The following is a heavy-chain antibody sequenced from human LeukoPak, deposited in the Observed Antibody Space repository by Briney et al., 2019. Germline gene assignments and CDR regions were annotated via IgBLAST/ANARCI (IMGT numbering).Heavy chain of an antibody. J-gene: IGHJ3*02. CDR1: GFTFSNYG. D-gene: IGHD2-2*01. V-gene: IGHV3-33*01. Sequence: GGSLRLSCAASGFTFSNYGMHWVRQVPGKGLEWVAAIWFDGIRKYYADSVKGRLTISRDNSKNTLYLQMNSLTAEDTAVYYCARVGVVPAAIPDGFDIWGQGTMVTVSS. CDR3: ARVGVVPAAIPDGFDI. CDR2: IWFDGIRK.